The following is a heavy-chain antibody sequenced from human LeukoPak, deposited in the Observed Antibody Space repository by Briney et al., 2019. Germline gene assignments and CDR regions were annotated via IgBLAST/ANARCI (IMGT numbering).Heavy chain of an antibody. CDR1: GGTFSSYA. V-gene: IGHV1-69*05. J-gene: IGHJ4*02. CDR2: IIPIFGTA. Sequence: ASVKVSCKASGGTFSSYAISWVRQAPGQGLEWMGGIIPIFGTANYAQKFQGRVTITTDESTSTAYMGLSSLRSEDTAVYYCARAVLAARLLFDYWGQGTLVTVSS. CDR3: ARAVLAARLLFDY. D-gene: IGHD6-6*01.